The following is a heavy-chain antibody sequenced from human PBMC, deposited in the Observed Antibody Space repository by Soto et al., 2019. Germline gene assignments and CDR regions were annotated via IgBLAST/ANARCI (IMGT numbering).Heavy chain of an antibody. CDR2: IGDDGRV. V-gene: IGHV4-39*02. J-gene: IGHJ4*02. CDR1: GGSVSGSPYH. Sequence: SETLSLTCTVSGGSVSGSPYHWGWIRQPPGKGLEWIGSIGDDGRVYYNPSLRGRATLLVDTSNNRLSLNLNSVTAADTAVYYCAIPPPIEVAGPDYWGQGILVTVSS. CDR3: AIPPPIEVAGPDY. D-gene: IGHD3-22*01.